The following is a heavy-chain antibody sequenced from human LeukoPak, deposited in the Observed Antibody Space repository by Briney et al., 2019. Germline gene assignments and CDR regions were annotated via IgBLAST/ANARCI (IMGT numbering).Heavy chain of an antibody. V-gene: IGHV3-33*01. D-gene: IGHD3-10*01. Sequence: PGGSLRLSCAASGFTFNSYGIHWVRQAPGKGLEWVAVTWYDGSNKYYADSVKGRFTISRDNSKNTLYLQMNSLRAEDTAVYYCARDYYGSGSYYPLNYYYGMDVWGQGTTVTVSS. CDR2: TWYDGSNK. J-gene: IGHJ6*02. CDR1: GFTFNSYG. CDR3: ARDYYGSGSYYPLNYYYGMDV.